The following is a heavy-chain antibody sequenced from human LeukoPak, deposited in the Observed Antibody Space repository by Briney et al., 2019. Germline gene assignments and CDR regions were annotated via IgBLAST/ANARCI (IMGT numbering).Heavy chain of an antibody. CDR3: ARELYGDYALDDAFDI. CDR1: GFTFSSYA. D-gene: IGHD4-17*01. CDR2: ISGSGGST. Sequence: GGSLRLSCAASGFTFSSYAMSWVRQTPGKGLEWVSGISGSGGSTYYADSVKGRFTTSRDNSKNTLYLQMNSLRAEDTAVYYCARELYGDYALDDAFDIWGQGTMVTVSS. V-gene: IGHV3-23*01. J-gene: IGHJ3*02.